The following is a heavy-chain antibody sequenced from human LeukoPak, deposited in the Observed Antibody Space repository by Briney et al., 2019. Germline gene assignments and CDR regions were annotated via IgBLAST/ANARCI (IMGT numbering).Heavy chain of an antibody. CDR1: GYTFTSYY. CDR2: INPSGGST. Sequence: ASVKVSCKASGYTFTSYYMHWVRQAPGQGLEWMGIINPSGGSTSYAQKFQGRVTMTTDTSTSTAYMELRSLRSDDTAVYYCARGDILTGYYMAPPGVGGFDYWGQGTLVTVSS. V-gene: IGHV1-46*01. D-gene: IGHD3-9*01. CDR3: ARGDILTGYYMAPPGVGGFDY. J-gene: IGHJ4*02.